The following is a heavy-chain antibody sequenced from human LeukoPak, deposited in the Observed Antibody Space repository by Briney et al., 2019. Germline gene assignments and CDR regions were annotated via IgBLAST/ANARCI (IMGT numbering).Heavy chain of an antibody. CDR2: IWYDGSIK. Sequence: GGSLRLSCAASGFTFSSYGMHWVRQAPGKGPEWVAVIWYDGSIKFYVDSVKGRFTISRDNSKNTLYLQMNSLRAEDTAVYYCARDPMTAAGSKDGMDVWGQGTTVTVSS. J-gene: IGHJ6*02. CDR3: ARDPMTAAGSKDGMDV. CDR1: GFTFSSYG. D-gene: IGHD6-13*01. V-gene: IGHV3-33*01.